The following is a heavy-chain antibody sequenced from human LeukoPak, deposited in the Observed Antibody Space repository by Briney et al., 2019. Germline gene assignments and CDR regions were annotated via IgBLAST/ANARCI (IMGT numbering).Heavy chain of an antibody. CDR3: AKEHTIFGVVTYFDH. J-gene: IGHJ4*02. D-gene: IGHD3-3*01. CDR1: GFTFSSYA. CDR2: ISGSGGST. Sequence: GGSLRLSCAASGFTFSSYAMSWVRQAPGKGLEWVSAISGSGGSTYYADSVKGRFTISRDNSKKTLYLRMNSLRAEDTAIYYCAKEHTIFGVVTYFDHWGQGTLVTVSS. V-gene: IGHV3-23*01.